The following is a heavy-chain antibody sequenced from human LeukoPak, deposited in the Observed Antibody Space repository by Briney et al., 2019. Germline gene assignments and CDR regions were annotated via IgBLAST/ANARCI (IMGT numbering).Heavy chain of an antibody. V-gene: IGHV3-73*01. D-gene: IGHD2-2*02. CDR1: GFTFSGSA. CDR2: IRSKANSYAT. Sequence: GGSLRLSCAASGFTFSGSAMHWVRQASGKGLEWVGRIRSKANSYATAYAASVKGRFTISRDDSKNTAYLQMNSLKTEDTAVYYCTSLDDIVVVPAAIFGEDYYYGMDVWGQGTTVTVSS. CDR3: TSLDDIVVVPAAIFGEDYYYGMDV. J-gene: IGHJ6*02.